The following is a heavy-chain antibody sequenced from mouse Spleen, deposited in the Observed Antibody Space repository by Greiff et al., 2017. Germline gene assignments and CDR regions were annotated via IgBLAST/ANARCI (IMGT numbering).Heavy chain of an antibody. D-gene: IGHD2-14*01. V-gene: IGHV14-4*01. CDR3: TTFYRYDVGDY. Sequence: VQLKESGAELVRPGASVKLSCTASGFNIKDDYMHWVKQRPEQGLEWIGWIDPENGDTEYASKFQGKATITADTSSNTAYLQLSSLTSEDTAVYYCTTFYRYDVGDYWGQGTTLTVSS. CDR2: IDPENGDT. CDR1: GFNIKDDY. J-gene: IGHJ2*01.